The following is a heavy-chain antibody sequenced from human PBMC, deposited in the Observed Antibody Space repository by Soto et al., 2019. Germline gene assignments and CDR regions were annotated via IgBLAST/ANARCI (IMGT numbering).Heavy chain of an antibody. Sequence: SETLSLTCIVSGSSSSSGGYYWGWIRQPPGKGREWIASMYYNVGTDYNPSLKSRVTISGDTSANQFSLKLSSVTAADTAVYYCARLPSLHWVDYWAQGSLVTVXS. J-gene: IGHJ4*02. CDR1: GSSSSSGGYY. CDR2: MYYNVGT. CDR3: ARLPSLHWVDY. V-gene: IGHV4-39*01. D-gene: IGHD1-26*01.